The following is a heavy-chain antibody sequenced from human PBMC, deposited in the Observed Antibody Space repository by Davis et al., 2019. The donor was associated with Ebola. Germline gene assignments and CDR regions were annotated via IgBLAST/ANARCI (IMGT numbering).Heavy chain of an antibody. Sequence: ASVKVSCKASGYTFTSYYMHWVRQAPGQGLEWMGIINPSGGSTSYAQKFQGRVTMTRDTSTSTVYMELSSLTSEDTAIYYCARDAGGSGYYGSWFDPWGQGTLVTVSS. J-gene: IGHJ5*02. V-gene: IGHV1-46*01. CDR1: GYTFTSYY. CDR3: ARDAGGSGYYGSWFDP. CDR2: INPSGGST. D-gene: IGHD3-3*01.